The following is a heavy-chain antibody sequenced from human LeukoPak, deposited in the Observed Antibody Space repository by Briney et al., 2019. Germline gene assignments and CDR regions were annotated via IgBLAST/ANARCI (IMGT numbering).Heavy chain of an antibody. CDR2: ISVYNGDT. CDR3: ARDSVACISNSCYLPDY. D-gene: IGHD2-2*01. J-gene: IGHJ4*02. CDR1: GYTFTSYY. Sequence: ASVKVSCKTSGYTFTSYYMHWVRQAPGQGLEWMGWISVYNGDTKYAQKLQGRVTMTIDTSTSTVYMEVRSLRSDDTAVYYCARDSVACISNSCYLPDYWGQGTLVTVSS. V-gene: IGHV1-18*04.